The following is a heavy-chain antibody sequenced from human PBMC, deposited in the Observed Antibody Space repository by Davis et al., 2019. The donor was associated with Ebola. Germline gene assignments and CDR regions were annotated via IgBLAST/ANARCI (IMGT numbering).Heavy chain of an antibody. CDR3: AREGRTGDYYYYMDV. D-gene: IGHD3-10*01. CDR1: GGSISSYY. J-gene: IGHJ6*03. V-gene: IGHV4-59*01. CDR2: IYYSGST. Sequence: PSETLSLTCTVSGGSISSYYWSWIRQPPGKGLEWIGYIYYSGSTNYNPSLKSRVTISVDTSKNQFSLKLSSVTAADTAVYYCAREGRTGDYYYYMDVWGKGTTVTVSS.